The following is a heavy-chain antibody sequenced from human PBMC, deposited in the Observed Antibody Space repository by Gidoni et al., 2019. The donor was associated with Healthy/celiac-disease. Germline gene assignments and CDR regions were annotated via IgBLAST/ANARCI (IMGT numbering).Heavy chain of an antibody. CDR3: AADGAAAGSRFDY. Sequence: QMPLVRSGPEVKKPGTSVKVACKASGCTLTSSAVQWVRQARGQSLEWIGWIVVGSGNTNYAQKFQERVTITRDMSTSTAYMELSSLRSEDTAVYYCAADGAAAGSRFDYWGQGTLVTVSS. V-gene: IGHV1-58*01. CDR1: GCTLTSSA. CDR2: IVVGSGNT. J-gene: IGHJ4*02. D-gene: IGHD6-13*01.